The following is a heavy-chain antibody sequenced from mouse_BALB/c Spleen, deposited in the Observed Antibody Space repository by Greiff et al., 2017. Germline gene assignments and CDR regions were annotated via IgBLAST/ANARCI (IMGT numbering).Heavy chain of an antibody. Sequence: DVHLVESGGGLVQPGESLKLSCESNEYEFPSHDMSWVRKTPEKRLELVAAINSDGGSTYYPDTMERRFIISRDNTNKTLYLQMSSLRSEDTALYYCARPYGNYLYYFDYWGQVTTLTVSS. V-gene: IGHV5-2*01. CDR2: INSDGGST. D-gene: IGHD2-1*01. J-gene: IGHJ2*01. CDR3: ARPYGNYLYYFDY. CDR1: EYEFPSHD.